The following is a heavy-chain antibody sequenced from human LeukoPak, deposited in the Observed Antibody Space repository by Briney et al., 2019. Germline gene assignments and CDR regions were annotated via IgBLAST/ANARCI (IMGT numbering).Heavy chain of an antibody. CDR3: ASQGHHGKIVGTTLSYFYMDV. CDR1: GGSFSGYY. V-gene: IGHV4-34*01. J-gene: IGHJ6*03. CDR2: INHSGST. D-gene: IGHD1-26*01. Sequence: PSETLSLTCAVYGGSFSGYYWSWIRQPPEKGLEWIGEINHSGSTNYNPSLKSRVTISVDTPKNQFSLKLSSVTAADTAFYYCASQGHHGKIVGTTLSYFYMDVWGKGTTVTVSS.